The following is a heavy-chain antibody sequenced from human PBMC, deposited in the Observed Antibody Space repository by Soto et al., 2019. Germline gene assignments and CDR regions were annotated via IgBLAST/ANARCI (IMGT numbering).Heavy chain of an antibody. CDR2: IKQDGSEK. J-gene: IGHJ6*03. CDR3: ARDGLTGTTYRKASMPYYYYYYMDV. D-gene: IGHD1-7*01. Sequence: GGSLRLSCAASGFTFSSYWMSWVRQAPGKGLEWVANIKQDGSEKYYVDSVKGRFTISRDNAKNSLYLQMNSLRAEDTAVYYCARDGLTGTTYRKASMPYYYYYYMDVWGKGTTVTVSS. CDR1: GFTFSSYW. V-gene: IGHV3-7*01.